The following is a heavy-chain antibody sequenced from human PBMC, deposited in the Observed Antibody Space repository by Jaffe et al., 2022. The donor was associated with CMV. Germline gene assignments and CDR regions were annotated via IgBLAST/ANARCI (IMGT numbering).Heavy chain of an antibody. CDR1: GGSISSYY. V-gene: IGHV4-59*01. Sequence: QVQLQESGPGLVKPSETLSLTCTVSGGSISSYYWSWIRQPPGKGLEWIGYIYYSGSTNYNPSLKSRVTISVDTSKNQFSLKLSSVTAADTAVYYCARDHYDSSRNAFDIWGQGTMVTVSS. CDR2: IYYSGST. J-gene: IGHJ3*02. CDR3: ARDHYDSSRNAFDI. D-gene: IGHD3-22*01.